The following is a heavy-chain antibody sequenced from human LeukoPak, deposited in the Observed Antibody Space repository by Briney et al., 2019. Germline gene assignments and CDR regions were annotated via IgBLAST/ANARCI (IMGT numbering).Heavy chain of an antibody. J-gene: IGHJ4*02. CDR2: INHSGST. V-gene: IGHV4-34*01. Sequence: SETLSLTCAVYGGSFSGYYWSWIRQPPGKGLEWIGEINHSGSTNYNPSLKSRVTISVDTSKNQFSLKLSSVTAADTAVYYCARGLGYSNYYFDYWGREPWSPSPQ. CDR1: GGSFSGYY. D-gene: IGHD4-11*01. CDR3: ARGLGYSNYYFDY.